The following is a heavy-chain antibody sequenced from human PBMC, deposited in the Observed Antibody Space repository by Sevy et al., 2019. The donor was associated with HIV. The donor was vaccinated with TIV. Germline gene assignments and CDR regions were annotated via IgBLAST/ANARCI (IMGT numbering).Heavy chain of an antibody. CDR2: IKSKTDGGTT. D-gene: IGHD2-8*01. J-gene: IGHJ6*02. Sequence: GGSLRLSCAASGFTFSNAWMSWVRQAPGKGLEWVGRIKSKTDGGTTDDAEPVKGKFTISRDDSKNTLYLQMNSLKTRHKAVYYCTTVGCTNGVCYKFYGMDVWGQGTTVTVSS. CDR3: TTVGCTNGVCYKFYGMDV. CDR1: GFTFSNAW. V-gene: IGHV3-15*01.